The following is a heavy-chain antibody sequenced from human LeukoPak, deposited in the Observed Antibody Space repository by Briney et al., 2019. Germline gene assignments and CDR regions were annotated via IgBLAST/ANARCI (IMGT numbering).Heavy chain of an antibody. CDR2: IYPGDSDT. D-gene: IGHD3-22*01. J-gene: IGHJ4*02. CDR3: ARARGLPITMIVGAVDY. Sequence: GESLKISCKGSGYSFTSYWIGWVRQMPGKGLEWMGIIYPGDSDTRYSPSFQGQVTISADKSISTAYLQWSSLKASDTAMYYCARARGLPITMIVGAVDYWGQGTLVTVSS. CDR1: GYSFTSYW. V-gene: IGHV5-51*01.